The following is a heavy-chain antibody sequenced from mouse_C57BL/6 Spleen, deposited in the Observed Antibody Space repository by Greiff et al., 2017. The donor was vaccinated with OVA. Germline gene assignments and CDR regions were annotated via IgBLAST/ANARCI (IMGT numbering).Heavy chain of an antibody. Sequence: EVMLVESGGGLVQPGGSMKLSCAASGFTFSDAWMDWVRQSPEKGLEWVAEIRNKANNHATYYAESVKGRFTISRDDSKSSVYLQMNSLRAEDTGIYYCTRRRYYDYDWFAYWGQGTLVTVSA. V-gene: IGHV6-6*01. CDR1: GFTFSDAW. CDR3: TRRRYYDYDWFAY. CDR2: IRNKANNHAT. D-gene: IGHD2-4*01. J-gene: IGHJ3*01.